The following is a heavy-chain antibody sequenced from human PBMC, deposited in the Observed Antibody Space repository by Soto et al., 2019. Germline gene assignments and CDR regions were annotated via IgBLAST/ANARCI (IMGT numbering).Heavy chain of an antibody. CDR2: INDGSEE. CDR1: GFSFSAHG. V-gene: IGHV3-33*01. J-gene: IGHJ4*02. CDR3: ARDDLFGYNGRDH. Sequence: QVQLVESGGGVVRPGTSLILSCAATGFSFSAHGMHWVRQAPGKGLEWLAVINDGSEEGYADSVRGRFTISRDNARNILYRQMDNLRAEDSALYYCARDDLFGYNGRDHCGQGTLVTVSS. D-gene: IGHD5-18*01.